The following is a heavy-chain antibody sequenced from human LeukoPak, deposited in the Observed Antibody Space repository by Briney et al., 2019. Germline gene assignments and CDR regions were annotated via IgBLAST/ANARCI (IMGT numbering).Heavy chain of an antibody. Sequence: VRPSETLSLTCSVSGGPISSSSFYWGWIRQPPGKGLEWIGSIYYSGSAYYNPSLKSRVTVSVDTSKNQFSLKVSSVAAADTAVYYCARQVVDTAMVDDAFDVWGQGTMVTVSS. D-gene: IGHD5-18*01. CDR1: GGPISSSSFY. V-gene: IGHV4-39*01. J-gene: IGHJ3*01. CDR2: IYYSGSA. CDR3: ARQVVDTAMVDDAFDV.